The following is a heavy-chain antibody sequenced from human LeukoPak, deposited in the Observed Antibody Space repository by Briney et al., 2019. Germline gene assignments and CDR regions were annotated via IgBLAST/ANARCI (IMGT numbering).Heavy chain of an antibody. J-gene: IGHJ6*03. D-gene: IGHD1-26*01. CDR3: AKVAEVGATGYYYYMDV. CDR1: GFPFSSYA. V-gene: IGHV3-66*01. CDR2: IYSGGST. Sequence: PGGSLRLSCAASGFPFSSYAMSWVRQAPGKGLEWVSVIYSGGSTYYADSVKGRFTISRDNSKNTLYLQMNSLRAEDTAVYYCAKVAEVGATGYYYYMDVWGKGTTVTISS.